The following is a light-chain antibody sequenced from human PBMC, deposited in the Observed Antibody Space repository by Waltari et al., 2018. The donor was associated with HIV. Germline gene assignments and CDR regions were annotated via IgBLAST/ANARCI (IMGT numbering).Light chain of an antibody. CDR1: ALPKQY. CDR3: QSEDRSATYVI. Sequence: SSELTQPPSVSVFPGQTARITCSGDALPKQYAYWYQQKPGQAPLLVLYKDTDRPSGIPERFAGSSSGTTVTLTISGVQAEDEADYYCQSEDRSATYVIFGGGTKLTVL. CDR2: KDT. V-gene: IGLV3-25*03. J-gene: IGLJ2*01.